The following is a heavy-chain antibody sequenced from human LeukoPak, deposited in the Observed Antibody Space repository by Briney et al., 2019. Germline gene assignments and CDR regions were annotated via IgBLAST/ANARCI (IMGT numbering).Heavy chain of an antibody. J-gene: IGHJ4*02. CDR1: GFTVSSNY. D-gene: IGHD2-2*01. Sequence: PGGSLRLSCAASGFTVSSNYMSWVRQAPGKGLEWVSVIYSGGSTYYADSVKGRFTISRDNSKNTLYLQMNSLRAEDTAVYYCAKDHGYCSSTSCYPSENYWGQGTLVTVSS. V-gene: IGHV3-53*01. CDR2: IYSGGST. CDR3: AKDHGYCSSTSCYPSENY.